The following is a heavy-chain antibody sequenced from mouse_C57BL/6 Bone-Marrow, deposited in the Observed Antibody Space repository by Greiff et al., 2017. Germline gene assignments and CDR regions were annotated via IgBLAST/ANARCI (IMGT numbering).Heavy chain of an antibody. CDR3: TLYDGPRFAY. CDR2: IDPENGDT. V-gene: IGHV14-4*01. Sequence: VQLKESGAELVRPGASVKLSCTASGFNIKDDYMHWVKQRPEQGLEWIGWIDPENGDTEYASKFQGKATITADTSSNTAYLQLSSLTSEDTAVYYCTLYDGPRFAYWGQGTLVTVSA. CDR1: GFNIKDDY. D-gene: IGHD2-3*01. J-gene: IGHJ3*01.